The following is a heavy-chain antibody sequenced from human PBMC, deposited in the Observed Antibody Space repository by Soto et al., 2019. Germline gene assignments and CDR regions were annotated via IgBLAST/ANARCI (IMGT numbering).Heavy chain of an antibody. CDR2: IYSGGST. CDR1: GFTVSSNY. V-gene: IGHV3-53*01. D-gene: IGHD4-4*01. CDR3: ASADSNYVYYYGMDV. Sequence: GGSLRLSCAASGFTVSSNYMSWVRQAPGKGLEWVSVIYSGGSTYYADSVKGRFTISRDNSKNTLYLQMNSLRAEDTAVYYCASADSNYVYYYGMDVWGQGTTVTVSS. J-gene: IGHJ6*02.